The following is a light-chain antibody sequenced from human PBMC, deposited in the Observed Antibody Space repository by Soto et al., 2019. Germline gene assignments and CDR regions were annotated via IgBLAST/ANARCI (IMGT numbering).Light chain of an antibody. CDR3: AAGDDSLNGLD. Sequence: QSVLTQPPSVSEAPRQRVTISCSGSSSNIGNNAVNWYQQLPGKAPKLLIYYDDLLPSGVSDRFSGSKSGTSASLAISGLQSEDEADYYCAAGDDSLNGLDFGGGTKRTFL. CDR2: YDD. J-gene: IGLJ2*01. CDR1: SSNIGNNA. V-gene: IGLV1-36*01.